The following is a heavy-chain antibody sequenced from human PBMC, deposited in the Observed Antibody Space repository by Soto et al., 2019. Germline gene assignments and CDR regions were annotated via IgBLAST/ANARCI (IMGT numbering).Heavy chain of an antibody. J-gene: IGHJ4*02. CDR2: VFYSGRT. V-gene: IGHV4-39*01. CDR3: VRRSRTYYFDY. CDR1: GGSISRNSYS. Sequence: SETLSLTCTVSGGSISRNSYSWGWIRQPPGKGLEWIGSVFYSGRTYYNPSLKSRVSVSVDTSRNQFSLKLTRVTAADTAVYYCVRRSRTYYFDYWGQGTRVTAPQ. D-gene: IGHD1-26*01.